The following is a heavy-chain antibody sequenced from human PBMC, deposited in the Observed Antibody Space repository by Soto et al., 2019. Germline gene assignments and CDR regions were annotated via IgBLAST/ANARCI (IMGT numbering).Heavy chain of an antibody. CDR3: ARLGIFGVVYSWFDP. CDR2: IYYSGST. J-gene: IGHJ5*02. CDR1: GGSISRYY. Sequence: SETLSLTCPVSGGSISRYYSSWIRQPPGKGLEWIGYIYYSGSTNYNPSLKSRVTISVDTSKNQFSLKLSSVTAADTAVYYCARLGIFGVVYSWFDPWGQGTLVTVSS. D-gene: IGHD3-3*01. V-gene: IGHV4-59*08.